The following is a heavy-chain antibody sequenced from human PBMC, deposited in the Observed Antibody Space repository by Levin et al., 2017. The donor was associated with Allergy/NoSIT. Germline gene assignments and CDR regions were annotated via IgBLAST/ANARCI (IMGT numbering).Heavy chain of an antibody. V-gene: IGHV1-2*02. D-gene: IGHD6-6*01. CDR2: INPNSGGT. J-gene: IGHJ6*02. Sequence: ASVKVSCKASGYTFTGYYLHWVRQAPGQGLEWLAWINPNSGGTNYAQKFQGRVTMTRDTSINTAYMELSRLRSDDTAVYYCASDSEGSSSVLDVWGQGTTVTVSS. CDR3: ASDSEGSSSVLDV. CDR1: GYTFTGYY.